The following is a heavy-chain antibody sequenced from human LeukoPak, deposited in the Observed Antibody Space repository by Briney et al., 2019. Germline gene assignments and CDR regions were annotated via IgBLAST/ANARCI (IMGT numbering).Heavy chain of an antibody. Sequence: PGGSLRLSCAASGFIFSNYPMHWVRQALGKGLEWVAVISADGNNEHYADSAKGRFTLSRDNAKSTAYLQMNSLRSEDTAVYYCARNDPDSSEDWGQGTLVTVSS. D-gene: IGHD3-22*01. J-gene: IGHJ4*02. CDR3: ARNDPDSSED. V-gene: IGHV3-30-3*01. CDR2: ISADGNNE. CDR1: GFIFSNYP.